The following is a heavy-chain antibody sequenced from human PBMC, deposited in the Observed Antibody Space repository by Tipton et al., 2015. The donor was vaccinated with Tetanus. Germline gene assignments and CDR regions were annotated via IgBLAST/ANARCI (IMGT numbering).Heavy chain of an antibody. V-gene: IGHV3-23*01. CDR3: ARDGSGSDFDY. D-gene: IGHD6-19*01. J-gene: IGHJ4*02. CDR2: VSGGGDST. CDR1: GFTFSNHA. Sequence: SLRLSCAASGFTFSNHAMTWVRQAPGKGLEWVSAVSGGGDSTYYADSVKGRFTISRDTSQNHLFLQMNSLRAEDTARYYCARDGSGSDFDYWGQGTLVTVSS.